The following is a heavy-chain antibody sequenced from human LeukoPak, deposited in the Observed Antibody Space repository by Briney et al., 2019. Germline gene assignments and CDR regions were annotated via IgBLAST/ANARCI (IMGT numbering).Heavy chain of an antibody. CDR2: IYPGDSDT. J-gene: IGHJ4*02. V-gene: IGHV5-51*01. Sequence: PGESLKISCKCSGYIFTSYWIGWVRQMPGKGLEWMGIIYPGDSDTRYSPSFQGLVTITADKYTSTAYLQWSSLKASDTAMYYCARRSSGWYQDYWGQGTLVTVSS. D-gene: IGHD6-19*01. CDR1: GYIFTSYW. CDR3: ARRSSGWYQDY.